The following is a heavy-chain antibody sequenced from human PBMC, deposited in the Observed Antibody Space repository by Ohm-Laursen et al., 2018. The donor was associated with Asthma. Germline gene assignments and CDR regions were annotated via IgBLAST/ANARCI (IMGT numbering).Heavy chain of an antibody. V-gene: IGHV4-31*03. CDR3: ARDGRLRGSFDY. J-gene: IGHJ4*02. CDR2: IHYSGST. CDR1: GGSISSGHYY. Sequence: SDTLSLTCTASGGSISSGHYYWTWIRQHPGKGLEWIGNIHYSGSTIYNPSLESRLTISVDTSKNQFSLNLSSVTAADTALYYCARDGRLRGSFDYWGQGTLVTVSS. D-gene: IGHD3-10*01.